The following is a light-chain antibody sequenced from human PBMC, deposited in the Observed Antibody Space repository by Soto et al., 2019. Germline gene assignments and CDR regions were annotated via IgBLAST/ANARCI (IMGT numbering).Light chain of an antibody. CDR3: SSYRGSSKAVG. V-gene: IGLV2-14*01. J-gene: IGLJ2*01. CDR1: SSDVGGYNY. Sequence: QSALTQPASVSGSPGQSITISCTGTSSDVGGYNYVSWYQQHPGKAPKLLIYEVSARPSGVSHRFSGSKSGNTASLTISGLQAEDEADYYCSSYRGSSKAVGFGGGTKGTVL. CDR2: EVS.